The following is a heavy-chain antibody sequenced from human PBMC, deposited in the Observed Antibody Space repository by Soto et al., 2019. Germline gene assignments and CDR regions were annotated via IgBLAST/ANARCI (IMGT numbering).Heavy chain of an antibody. D-gene: IGHD2-21*01. CDR1: GYTFATYD. CDR3: ARSDGYNFNWLDS. V-gene: IGHV1-8*01. J-gene: IGHJ5*01. CDR2: MNPNSGNT. Sequence: QVQLVQSGAEVKTPGASVKVSCKASGYTFATYDINWVRQAPGQGLEWMGWMNPNSGNTGYAQKFKGRLTMTRGRALSVAHMELSSLRNEDTAVYYCARSDGYNFNWLDSWGQGTLVTVSA.